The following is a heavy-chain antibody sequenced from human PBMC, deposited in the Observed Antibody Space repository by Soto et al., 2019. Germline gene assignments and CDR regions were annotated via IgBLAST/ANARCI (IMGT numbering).Heavy chain of an antibody. D-gene: IGHD3-9*01. J-gene: IGHJ3*02. CDR3: ATDSKYYDILTGYSGLDAFDI. Sequence: GASVKVSCKVSGYTLTELSMHWVRQAPGKGLEWMGGFDPEDGETIYAQKFQGRVTMTEDTSTDTAYMELSSLRSEDTAVYYCATDSKYYDILTGYSGLDAFDIWRQGTMVTVSS. CDR2: FDPEDGET. V-gene: IGHV1-24*01. CDR1: GYTLTELS.